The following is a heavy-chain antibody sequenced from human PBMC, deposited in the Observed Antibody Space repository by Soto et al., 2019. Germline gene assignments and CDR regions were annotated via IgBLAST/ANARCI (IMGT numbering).Heavy chain of an antibody. CDR1: GGPLSSFY. J-gene: IGHJ3*02. V-gene: IGHV4-59*01. Sequence: SKTLSLTCNSSGGPLSSFYYSWIRQAPGKGLEWIGYIYYTGSTNYNPSLKSRVTMSVDTSKNQFSLKLTSVTAADTAVYFCAVTRGGAHPHDIWGQGTMVTVSS. CDR2: IYYTGST. D-gene: IGHD2-21*02. CDR3: AVTRGGAHPHDI.